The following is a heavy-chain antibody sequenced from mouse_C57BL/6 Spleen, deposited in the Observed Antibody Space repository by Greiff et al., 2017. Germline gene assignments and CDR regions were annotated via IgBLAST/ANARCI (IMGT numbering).Heavy chain of an antibody. CDR1: GFTFSDYG. D-gene: IGHD4-1*01. J-gene: IGHJ2*01. CDR3: ARKTGTLGYFDY. V-gene: IGHV5-17*01. Sequence: EVMLVESGGGLVKPGGSLKLSCAASGFTFSDYGMHWVRQAPEKGLEWVAYISSGSSTIYYADTVKGRFTISRDNAKNTLFLQMTSLRSEDTAMYYCARKTGTLGYFDYWGQGTTLTVSS. CDR2: ISSGSSTI.